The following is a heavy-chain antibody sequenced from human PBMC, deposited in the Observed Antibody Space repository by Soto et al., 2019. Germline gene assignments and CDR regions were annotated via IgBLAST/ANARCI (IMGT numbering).Heavy chain of an antibody. Sequence: EVQLVESGGGLIQPGMSLRLSCAASGFSFDDYAMHWVRQVPGKGLEWITGISWNSGTIGYADSVKGRFTISRDNAKNSLYLQMNSLRAEDTAFYYCARVGYDILTGFDYWGQGTLVTVSS. J-gene: IGHJ4*02. CDR1: GFSFDDYA. V-gene: IGHV3-9*01. CDR2: ISWNSGTI. CDR3: ARVGYDILTGFDY. D-gene: IGHD3-9*01.